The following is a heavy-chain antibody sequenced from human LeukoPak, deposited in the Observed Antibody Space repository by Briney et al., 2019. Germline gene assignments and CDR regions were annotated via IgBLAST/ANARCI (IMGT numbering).Heavy chain of an antibody. D-gene: IGHD5-18*01. J-gene: IGHJ6*03. CDR1: GFTFSSYA. CDR2: ISSNGGST. CDR3: ARGGRLPRGYYYYYYYMDV. Sequence: QPGGSLRLSCATSGFTFSSYAMHWVRQAPGKGLEYVSAISSNGGSTYYANSVKGRFTISRDNSKNTLYLQMGSLRAEDMAVYYCARGGRLPRGYYYYYYYMDVWGKGTTVTVSS. V-gene: IGHV3-64*01.